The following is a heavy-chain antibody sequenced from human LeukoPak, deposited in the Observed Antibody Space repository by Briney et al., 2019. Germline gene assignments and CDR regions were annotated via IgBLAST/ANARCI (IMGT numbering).Heavy chain of an antibody. CDR3: SRDQLWRSYYDSSGYYSDIDY. V-gene: IGHV3-30*04. J-gene: IGHJ4*02. D-gene: IGHD3-22*01. CDR1: GFTFSSYA. Sequence: GGSLRLSCAASGFTFSSYAMHWVRQAPGKGLEWVAVISYDGSNKYYADSVKGRFTIPRHNYKNTLYLKMHSLRAEHTAVYYCSRDQLWRSYYDSSGYYSDIDYWGRGTLVSVSS. CDR2: ISYDGSNK.